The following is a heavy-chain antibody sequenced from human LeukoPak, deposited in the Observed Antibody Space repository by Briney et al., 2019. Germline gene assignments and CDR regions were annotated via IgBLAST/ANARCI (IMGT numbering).Heavy chain of an antibody. D-gene: IGHD3-22*01. CDR1: GYTFTGYY. V-gene: IGHV1-2*02. CDR3: ARLAQHRYYYDSNADQYYFDY. CDR2: INPNCGGT. Sequence: ASVKVSCKASGYTFTGYYMHWVRQAPGQGLEWMGWINPNCGGTDYAQKFQGRVTMTRDTSISTAYMELSRLRSDDTAVYYCARLAQHRYYYDSNADQYYFDYWGQGTLVTVSS. J-gene: IGHJ4*02.